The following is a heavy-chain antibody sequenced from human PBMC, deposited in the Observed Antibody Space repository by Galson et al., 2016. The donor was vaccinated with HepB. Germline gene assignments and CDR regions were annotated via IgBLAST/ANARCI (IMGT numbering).Heavy chain of an antibody. Sequence: SLRLSCAASGFTFSYYGMHWVRQAPGKGLEWVAVIWYDGSNKYYADSVKGRVTISRDNSKNTLYLQMNSLRAEDTAVYYCARAPPRGYHDNTVYYAAAMDYWGQGALVSVSS. CDR3: ARAPPRGYHDNTVYYAAAMDY. J-gene: IGHJ4*02. D-gene: IGHD3-22*01. CDR1: GFTFSYYG. CDR2: IWYDGSNK. V-gene: IGHV3-33*01.